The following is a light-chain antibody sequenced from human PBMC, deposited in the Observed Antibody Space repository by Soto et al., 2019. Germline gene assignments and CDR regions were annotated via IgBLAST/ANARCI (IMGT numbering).Light chain of an antibody. CDR2: EAS. V-gene: IGKV1-5*03. Sequence: DIQMTQSPSTLSATAGDRATITCRASQRLRFLLAWFQQKPGKAPRLLIYEASRLESGVPSRISGSGSGTEFTLTISSLQPDDFATYYCQQYTSYPWTFGQGTKVDIK. CDR3: QQYTSYPWT. CDR1: QRLRFL. J-gene: IGKJ1*01.